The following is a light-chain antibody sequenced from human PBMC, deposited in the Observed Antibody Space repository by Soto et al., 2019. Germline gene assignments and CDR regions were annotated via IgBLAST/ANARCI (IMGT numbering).Light chain of an antibody. CDR2: AAS. V-gene: IGKV3-20*01. CDR3: QQYGSSPYT. CDR1: QSIRNS. J-gene: IGKJ2*01. Sequence: PGERATLSCRASQSIRNSLAWYQQRPGQSPRLLIYAASSRATGVPDRFSGGGSATDFTLTVSRLEPEDFAVYYCQQYGSSPYTFGQGTKLEIK.